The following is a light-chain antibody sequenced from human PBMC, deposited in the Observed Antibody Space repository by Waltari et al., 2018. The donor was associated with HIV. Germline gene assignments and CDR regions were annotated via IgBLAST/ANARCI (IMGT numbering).Light chain of an antibody. CDR3: QQGYGRPT. J-gene: IGKJ3*01. CDR1: QTISTY. CDR2: AAS. Sequence: DIQMTQSPSSLSASLGDRIIITCRASQTISTYVNWYQQKAGRAPNLLIYAASTLQSGVPSRFSGSGSGTDFIRPINSLKAEDFATYYCQQGYGRPTFGPGTRVDV. V-gene: IGKV1-39*01.